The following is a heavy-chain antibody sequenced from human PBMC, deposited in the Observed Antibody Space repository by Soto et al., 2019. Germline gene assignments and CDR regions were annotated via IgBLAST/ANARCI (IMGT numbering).Heavy chain of an antibody. J-gene: IGHJ6*02. Sequence: ASVKVSCKVSGYTLTELSMHWVRQAPGKGLEWMGGFDPEDGETIYAQKFQGRVTMTEDTSTDTAYMELSSLRSEDTAVYYCATDKEQLVRSHYNYYGMDVWGQGTTVTVSS. CDR3: ATDKEQLVRSHYNYYGMDV. D-gene: IGHD6-6*01. CDR2: FDPEDGET. V-gene: IGHV1-24*01. CDR1: GYTLTELS.